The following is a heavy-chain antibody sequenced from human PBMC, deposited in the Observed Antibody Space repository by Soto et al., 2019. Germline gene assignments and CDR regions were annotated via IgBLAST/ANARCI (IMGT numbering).Heavy chain of an antibody. V-gene: IGHV4-39*01. CDR2: ISYNGYT. J-gene: IGHJ4*02. Sequence: QLQLQESGPGLVKPSETLSLTCTVSGGSISSSRYYWDWIRQPPGKGLEWIGTISYNGYTYYNASRKSRVTISVDPSKNQFSLKLSSVTAADTAVYYCARGGTQLRWQFDYWGQGTLVTVSS. CDR1: GGSISSSRYY. D-gene: IGHD4-17*01. CDR3: ARGGTQLRWQFDY.